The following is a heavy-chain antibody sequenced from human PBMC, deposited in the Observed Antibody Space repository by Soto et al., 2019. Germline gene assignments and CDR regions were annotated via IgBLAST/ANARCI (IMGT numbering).Heavy chain of an antibody. V-gene: IGHV1-69*06. J-gene: IGHJ4*02. CDR2: IIPIFGTA. CDR3: ASARTYYYDSSGHLGY. Sequence: SVKVSCKASGGTFSSYAISWVRQAPGQGLEWMGGIIPIFGTANYAQKFQGRVTITADKSTSTAYMELSSLRSEDTAVYYCASARTYYYDSSGHLGYWGQGTLVTVSS. D-gene: IGHD3-22*01. CDR1: GGTFSSYA.